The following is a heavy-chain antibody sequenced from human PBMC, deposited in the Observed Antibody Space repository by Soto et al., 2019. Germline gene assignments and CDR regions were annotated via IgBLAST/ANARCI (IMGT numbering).Heavy chain of an antibody. J-gene: IGHJ5*02. D-gene: IGHD3-3*01. CDR3: ACSYYDFWSGYSNWFDP. CDR2: IYTSGST. V-gene: IGHV4-4*07. Sequence: QVQLQESGPGLVKPSETLSLTCTVSGGSISSYYWSWIRQPAGKGLEWIGRIYTSGSTNYNPSLKTRVPLSVATYKNQFPLKLSSVTAADTAVYYCACSYYDFWSGYSNWFDPWGQGTLVTVSS. CDR1: GGSISSYY.